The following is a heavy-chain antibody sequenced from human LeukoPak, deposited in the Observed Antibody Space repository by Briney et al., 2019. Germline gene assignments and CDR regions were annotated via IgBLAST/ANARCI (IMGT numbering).Heavy chain of an antibody. D-gene: IGHD1-26*01. CDR2: ISGSGGST. Sequence: QAGGSLRLSCAASGFTFSSYAMSWVRQAPGKGLEWVSAISGSGGSTYYADSVKGRFTISRDNSKNTLYLQMNSLRAEDTAVYYCARDRGEGEWELPKSGYYYYGMDVWGQGTTVTVSS. V-gene: IGHV3-23*01. CDR1: GFTFSSYA. CDR3: ARDRGEGEWELPKSGYYYYGMDV. J-gene: IGHJ6*02.